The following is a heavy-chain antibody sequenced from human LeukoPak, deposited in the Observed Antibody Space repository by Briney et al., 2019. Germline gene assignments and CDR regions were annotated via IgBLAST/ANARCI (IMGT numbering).Heavy chain of an antibody. CDR2: IYPGDSDT. Sequence: GESLKISCKTSGYSFTYYYIAWVRQMPGKGLEWMGIIYPGDSDTRYNPSFQGQVTISAGNSMKTAYLQFNSLQASDTAIYYCARATTPAGDGDWFDPWGQGTLVTVSS. CDR3: ARATTPAGDGDWFDP. CDR1: GYSFTYYY. D-gene: IGHD4-17*01. V-gene: IGHV5-51*01. J-gene: IGHJ5*02.